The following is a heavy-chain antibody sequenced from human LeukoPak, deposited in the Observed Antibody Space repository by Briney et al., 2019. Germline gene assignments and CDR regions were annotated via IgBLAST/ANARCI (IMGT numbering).Heavy chain of an antibody. CDR3: AKDLYSSSWNDAFDI. Sequence: SETLSLTCAVYGGSFSGYYWSWIRQPPGKGLEWIGEINHSGSTNYNPSLKSRVTISVDTSKNQFSLKLSSVTAADTAVYYCAKDLYSSSWNDAFDIWGQGTMVTVSS. J-gene: IGHJ3*02. V-gene: IGHV4-34*01. CDR2: INHSGST. D-gene: IGHD6-13*01. CDR1: GGSFSGYY.